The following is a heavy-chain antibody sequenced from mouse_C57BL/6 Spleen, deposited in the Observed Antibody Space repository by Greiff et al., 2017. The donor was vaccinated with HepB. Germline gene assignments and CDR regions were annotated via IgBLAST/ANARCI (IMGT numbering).Heavy chain of an antibody. J-gene: IGHJ3*01. CDR3: TRECYGSSWFAY. CDR1: GYTFTSYW. D-gene: IGHD1-1*01. Sequence: VQLQQSGTVLARPGASVKMSCKTSGYTFTSYWMHWVKQRPGQGLEWIGAIYPGNSDTSYNQKFKGKAKLTAVTSASTAYLELSSLTNEDSAVYYCTRECYGSSWFAYWGQGTLVTVSA. V-gene: IGHV1-5*01. CDR2: IYPGNSDT.